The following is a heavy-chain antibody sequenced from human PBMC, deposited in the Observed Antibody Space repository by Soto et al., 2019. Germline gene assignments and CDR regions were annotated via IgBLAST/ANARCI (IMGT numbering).Heavy chain of an antibody. CDR1: GGSISSYY. V-gene: IGHV4-59*01. CDR3: ARFPRGYSYGHFDY. CDR2: IYYSGST. J-gene: IGHJ4*02. D-gene: IGHD5-18*01. Sequence: QVQLQESGPGLVKPSETLSLTCTVSGGSISSYYWSWIRQPPGKGLEWIGYIYYSGSTNYNPSLMSRVTRSVDTSKNQFSLKLSSVTAADTAVYYCARFPRGYSYGHFDYWGQGTLVTVSS.